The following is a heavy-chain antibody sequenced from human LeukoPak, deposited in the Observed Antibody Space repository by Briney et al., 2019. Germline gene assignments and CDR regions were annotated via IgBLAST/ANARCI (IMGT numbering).Heavy chain of an antibody. J-gene: IGHJ4*02. CDR1: GVSISSYY. V-gene: IGHV4-59*01. Sequence: SETLSLTCTASGVSISSYYWNWIRQPPGKGLEWIGYIYYSGSTNYNPSLKSRVTISVDTSKNQFSLKLSSVTAADTAVYYCARYDFNKFFDYWGQGTLVTVSS. CDR2: IYYSGST. D-gene: IGHD3-3*01. CDR3: ARYDFNKFFDY.